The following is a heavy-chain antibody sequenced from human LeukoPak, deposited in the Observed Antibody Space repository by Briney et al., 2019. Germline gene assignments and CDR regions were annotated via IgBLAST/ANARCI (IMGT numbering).Heavy chain of an antibody. CDR1: GFTFSSYA. CDR2: IGGGGGST. Sequence: GGSLRLSCPTSGFTFSSYAMSWVRQAPGKGLEWVSTIGGGGGSTYYADSVKGRFTISRDNSKNTLYLQMNSLRAEDTAVYYCARVLIDYGDYENSFDIWGQGTMVTVSS. CDR3: ARVLIDYGDYENSFDI. V-gene: IGHV3-23*01. D-gene: IGHD4-17*01. J-gene: IGHJ3*02.